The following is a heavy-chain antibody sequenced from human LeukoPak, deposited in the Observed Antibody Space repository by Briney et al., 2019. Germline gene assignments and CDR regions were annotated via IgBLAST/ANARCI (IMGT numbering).Heavy chain of an antibody. V-gene: IGHV1-18*01. D-gene: IGHD3-10*01. CDR1: GYTFTSYG. Sequence: GASVKVSCKASGYTFTSYGISWVRQAPGQGLEWMGWISAYNGNTNYAQKLQGRVTMTTDTSTNTAYMELRSLRSDDTAVYYCARDSDYYGSGSYPDYWGQGTLVTVSS. J-gene: IGHJ4*02. CDR2: ISAYNGNT. CDR3: ARDSDYYGSGSYPDY.